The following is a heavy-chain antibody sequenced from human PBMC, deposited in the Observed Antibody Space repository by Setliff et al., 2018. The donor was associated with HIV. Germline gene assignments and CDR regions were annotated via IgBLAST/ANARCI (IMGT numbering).Heavy chain of an antibody. V-gene: IGHV4-38-2*01. CDR2: IYYSGST. CDR3: ASDLLVEYFDY. J-gene: IGHJ4*02. Sequence: SETLSLTCDVSGYSISSGYYWGWIRQSPGKGLEWIGSIYYSGSTYYNPSLKSRVTISVDTSKNQFSLKLSSVTAADTAVYYCASDLLVEYFDYWGQGTLVTVSS. CDR1: GYSISSGYY.